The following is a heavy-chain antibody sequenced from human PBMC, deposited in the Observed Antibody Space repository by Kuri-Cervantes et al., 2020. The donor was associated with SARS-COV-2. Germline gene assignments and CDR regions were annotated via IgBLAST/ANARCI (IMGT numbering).Heavy chain of an antibody. CDR2: ISGDGGST. CDR3: AEDMAPYYYGSAWRSAFDI. J-gene: IGHJ3*02. CDR1: GFTFDDYA. Sequence: GGSLRLSCAASGFTFDDYAMHWVRQAPGKGLEWVSLISGDGGSTYYADSVKGRFTISRDNSKNSLYLQMNSLRTEDTALYYCAEDMAPYYYGSAWRSAFDIWGQGTMVTVSS. D-gene: IGHD3-10*01. V-gene: IGHV3-43*02.